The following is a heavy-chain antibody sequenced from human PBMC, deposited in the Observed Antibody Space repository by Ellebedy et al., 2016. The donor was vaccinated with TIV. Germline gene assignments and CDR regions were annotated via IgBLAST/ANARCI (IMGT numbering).Heavy chain of an antibody. Sequence: ASVKVSCKASGYTFTGYYMHWVRQAPGQGLEWMGWINPNSGGTNYAQKFQGRVTMTRDTSISPAYMEMSRLRSDEPAVYYWARGGSWSYPDPVDYWGQGTLVTVSS. CDR3: ARGGSWSYPDPVDY. CDR1: GYTFTGYY. J-gene: IGHJ4*02. D-gene: IGHD1-26*01. CDR2: INPNSGGT. V-gene: IGHV1-2*02.